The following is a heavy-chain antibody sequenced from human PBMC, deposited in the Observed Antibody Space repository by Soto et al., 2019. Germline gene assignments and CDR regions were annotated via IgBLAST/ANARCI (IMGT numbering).Heavy chain of an antibody. CDR1: GDSISSSSYY. D-gene: IGHD2-8*02. CDR2: IYYTGNT. V-gene: IGHV4-61*01. Sequence: QVQLQESGPGLVKPSETLSLTCTVSGDSISSSSYYWSSIRQPPGKGLEWIGYIYYTGNTDYNPALQRRLTLSLDMSKNQFSLKLNSVTAADTAVYYCVRYCAGGNCSVGRVDPWGQGALVTVAS. J-gene: IGHJ5*02. CDR3: VRYCAGGNCSVGRVDP.